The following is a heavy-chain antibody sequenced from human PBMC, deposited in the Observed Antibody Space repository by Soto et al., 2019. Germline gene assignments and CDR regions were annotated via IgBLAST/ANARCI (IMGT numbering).Heavy chain of an antibody. CDR3: STRAYDTNGYYRFDP. Sequence: SETLSLTCAVYGGSLSGHSWTWIRQSPGKGLEWIGDINHSGRVNYSPSLKSRVTISLDTSKNQFSLTLSAVTAADTAMYYCSTRAYDTNGYYRFDPWGQGTLVTVSS. CDR1: GGSLSGHS. J-gene: IGHJ5*01. D-gene: IGHD3-22*01. CDR2: INHSGRV. V-gene: IGHV4-34*01.